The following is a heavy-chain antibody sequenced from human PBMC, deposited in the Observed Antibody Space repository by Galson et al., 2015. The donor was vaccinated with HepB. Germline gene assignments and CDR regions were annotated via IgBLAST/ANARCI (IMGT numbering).Heavy chain of an antibody. D-gene: IGHD3-10*01. CDR3: ARANGEFALNRRSYYFDY. Sequence: SLRLSCAASGFTFSSYAMHWVRQAPGKGLEWVAVISYDGSNKYYADSVKGRFTISRDNSKNTLYLQMNSLRAEDTAVYYCARANGEFALNRRSYYFDYWGQGTLVTVSS. V-gene: IGHV3-30*04. J-gene: IGHJ4*02. CDR1: GFTFSSYA. CDR2: ISYDGSNK.